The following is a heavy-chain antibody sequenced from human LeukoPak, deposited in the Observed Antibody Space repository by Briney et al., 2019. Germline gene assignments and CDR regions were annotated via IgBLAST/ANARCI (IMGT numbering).Heavy chain of an antibody. D-gene: IGHD4-17*01. CDR2: IYSGGST. CDR3: ARSHEYGDFSFDS. Sequence: GGSLRLSCAASGFTVSSNYMSWVRQAPGKGLEWVSVIYSGGSTYYADSVKGRFTISRDNSKNTLYLQMNSLRAEDTAVYYCARSHEYGDFSFDSWGKGTLVTVSS. J-gene: IGHJ4*02. V-gene: IGHV3-66*01. CDR1: GFTVSSNY.